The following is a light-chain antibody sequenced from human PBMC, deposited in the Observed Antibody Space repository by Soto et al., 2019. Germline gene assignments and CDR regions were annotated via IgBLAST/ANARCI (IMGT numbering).Light chain of an antibody. CDR1: RSDVGGYNL. Sequence: QSALTQPASVSGSPGQSITMSCTGSRSDVGGYNLVSWYQQNPGKAPKLMIYEVSKRPSGVSNRFSGSKSGNTASLTISGLQAEDEADYYCSSYAGSSTFVVFGGGTKVTVL. CDR2: EVS. CDR3: SSYAGSSTFVV. V-gene: IGLV2-23*02. J-gene: IGLJ2*01.